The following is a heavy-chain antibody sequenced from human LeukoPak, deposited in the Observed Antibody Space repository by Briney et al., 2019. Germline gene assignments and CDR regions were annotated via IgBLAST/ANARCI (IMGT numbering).Heavy chain of an antibody. V-gene: IGHV4-39*01. CDR2: IYYSGST. CDR3: ASRTKLGPGEDAFDI. D-gene: IGHD3-10*01. Sequence: SETLSLTCTVSGGSISSSSYYWGWIRQPPGKGLEWIGSIYYSGSTYYTPSLKSRVTISVDTSKNQFSLKLSSVTAADTAVYYCASRTKLGPGEDAFDIRGQGTMVTVSS. J-gene: IGHJ3*02. CDR1: GGSISSSSYY.